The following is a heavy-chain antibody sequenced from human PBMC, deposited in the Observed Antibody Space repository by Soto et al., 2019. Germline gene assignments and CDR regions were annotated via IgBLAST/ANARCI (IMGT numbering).Heavy chain of an antibody. J-gene: IGHJ6*04. V-gene: IGHV4-30-4*01. CDR2: IYYSGST. Sequence: SETLSLTCTVSGGSISSGDYYWSWIRQPPGKGLEWIGYIYYSGSTSYNASLKSRTSISEDPSNNQLSLKLHSLTAADTAVYFCGTMPIVAEPAHMDVWRNGIPINVSS. CDR3: GTMPIVAEPAHMDV. D-gene: IGHD2-21*01. CDR1: GGSISSGDYY.